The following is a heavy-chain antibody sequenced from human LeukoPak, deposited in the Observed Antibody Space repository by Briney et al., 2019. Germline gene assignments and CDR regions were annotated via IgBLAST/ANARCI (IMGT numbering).Heavy chain of an antibody. D-gene: IGHD2-15*01. CDR2: ISSSSSYI. CDR1: GFTFSSYS. CDR3: ARDIVVVVAAKNYYYGMDV. J-gene: IGHJ6*02. Sequence: GGSLRLSCAASGFTFSSYSMNWVRQAPGKGRDLVSSISSSSSYIYYADSVNGRFTSSRDNAKNSLYLQMNSLRAEDTAVYYCARDIVVVVAAKNYYYGMDVWGQGTTVTVSS. V-gene: IGHV3-21*01.